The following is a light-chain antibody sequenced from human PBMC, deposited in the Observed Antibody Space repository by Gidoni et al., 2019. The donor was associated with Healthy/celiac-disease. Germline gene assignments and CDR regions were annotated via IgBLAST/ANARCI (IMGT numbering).Light chain of an antibody. CDR3: QQYYSTPWT. V-gene: IGKV4-1*01. CDR1: QSVFYSSNNKHE. Sequence: DIVMTQSPDSLAVSLGERATINCKSSQSVFYSSNNKHELAWYQQKPGQPPKLLIYWASTRESGVPDRFSGSGSGTDFTLTISSLQAEDVAVYYCQQYYSTPWTFGQGTKVEIK. J-gene: IGKJ1*01. CDR2: WAS.